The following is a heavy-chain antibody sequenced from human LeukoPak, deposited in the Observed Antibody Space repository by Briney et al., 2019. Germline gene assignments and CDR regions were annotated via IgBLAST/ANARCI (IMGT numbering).Heavy chain of an antibody. J-gene: IGHJ4*02. CDR2: IWYDGSNK. V-gene: IGHV3-33*06. CDR3: AKFRPGRSTSWYYFDY. CDR1: GFTFSSYG. Sequence: GRSLRLSCAASGFTFSSYGMHWVRQAPGKGLEWVAVIWYDGSNKYYADSVKGRFTISRDNSKNTLYLQMNSLRAEDTAVYYCAKFRPGRSTSWYYFDYWGQGTLVTVSS. D-gene: IGHD2-2*01.